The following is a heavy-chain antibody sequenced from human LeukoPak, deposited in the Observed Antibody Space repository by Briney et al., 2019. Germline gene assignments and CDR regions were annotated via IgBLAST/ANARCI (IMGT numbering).Heavy chain of an antibody. J-gene: IGHJ4*02. CDR1: AYTFIAYY. CDR3: ARGGAWGDREVDY. D-gene: IGHD3-16*01. V-gene: IGHV1-2*06. CDR2: IDPKSGGT. Sequence: ASVKVSCKASAYTFIAYYMHWVRQAPGQGLEWMGRIDPKSGGTTYAEKFQGRVTMTRDTSISTAYMDLSRLTSDDTAVYYCARGGAWGDREVDYWGQGSLVTVSS.